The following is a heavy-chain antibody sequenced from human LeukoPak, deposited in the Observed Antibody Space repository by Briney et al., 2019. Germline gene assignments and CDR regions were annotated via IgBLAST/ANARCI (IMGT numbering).Heavy chain of an antibody. CDR3: IRGTVGAPGNDY. V-gene: IGHV3-74*01. D-gene: IGHD1-26*01. CDR1: GFTFSSYW. Sequence: GGSLRLSCAASGFTFSSYWMHWVRPAPGKGLVWVSRIYTDGSFTSYADSVRGRFTISRDNAKNTLYLQMSSLRAEDTAVYYCIRGTVGAPGNDYWGQGTLVTVSS. J-gene: IGHJ4*02. CDR2: IYTDGSFT.